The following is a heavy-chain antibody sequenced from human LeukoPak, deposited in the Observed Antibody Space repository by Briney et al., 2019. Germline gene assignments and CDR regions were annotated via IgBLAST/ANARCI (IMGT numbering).Heavy chain of an antibody. Sequence: PSETLSLTCTVSGGSISSGDYYWSRIRQPPGKGLEWIGYIYYSGSTYYNPSLKSRVTISVDTSKNQFSLKLSSVTAADTAVYYCARVVVTAIRTYWYFDLWGRGTLVTVSS. J-gene: IGHJ2*01. D-gene: IGHD2-21*02. CDR2: IYYSGST. V-gene: IGHV4-30-4*01. CDR3: ARVVVTAIRTYWYFDL. CDR1: GGSISSGDYY.